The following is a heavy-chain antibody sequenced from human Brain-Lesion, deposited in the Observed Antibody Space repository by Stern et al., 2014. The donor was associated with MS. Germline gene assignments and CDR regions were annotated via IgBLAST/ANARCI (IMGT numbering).Heavy chain of an antibody. D-gene: IGHD3-3*01. CDR3: ARDQRGITIFGVVTDYYYLGMDV. CDR2: INPNTGGT. J-gene: IGHJ6*02. V-gene: IGHV1-2*02. Sequence: QVQLVQSGAEVKKPGASVKVSCKTSGYIFTGYYIHWVRQAPGQGLEWMACINPNTGGTTYAQTFHGRVTLSRDTSLRQVHVELSSLTSDDTAVYYCARDQRGITIFGVVTDYYYLGMDVWGQGTTVTVSS. CDR1: GYIFTGYY.